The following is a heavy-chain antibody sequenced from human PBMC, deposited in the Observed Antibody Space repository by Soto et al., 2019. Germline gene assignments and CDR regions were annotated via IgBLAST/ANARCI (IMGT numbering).Heavy chain of an antibody. Sequence: SETLSLTCAVSGGSISSRNYYWGWIRQPPGKGLEWIGRIYYSGSTYYNPSLLSRVTISVDTSKNQLSLRLSSVTAADTAVYYCARGGRRTNYNQYFFDYWGQGTLVTVSS. J-gene: IGHJ4*02. D-gene: IGHD1-20*01. CDR1: GGSISSRNYY. V-gene: IGHV4-39*07. CDR3: ARGGRRTNYNQYFFDY. CDR2: IYYSGST.